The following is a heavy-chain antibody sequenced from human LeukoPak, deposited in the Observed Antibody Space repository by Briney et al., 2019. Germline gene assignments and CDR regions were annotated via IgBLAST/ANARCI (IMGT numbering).Heavy chain of an antibody. V-gene: IGHV1-18*01. Sequence: EASVKVSCKASGYTFTSYSLSWVRQAPGQGFEWMGRISTYNGNTNYAQKLQGRVTMTTDTATSTAYMELRSLRSDDTAVYYCARECRRYYDFWSSGGNAFDIWGQGTMVTVSS. CDR1: GYTFTSYS. D-gene: IGHD3-3*01. J-gene: IGHJ3*02. CDR2: ISTYNGNT. CDR3: ARECRRYYDFWSSGGNAFDI.